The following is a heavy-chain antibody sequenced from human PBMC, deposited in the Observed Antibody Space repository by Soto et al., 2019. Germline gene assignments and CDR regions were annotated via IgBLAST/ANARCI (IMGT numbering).Heavy chain of an antibody. CDR3: ARHLAAGDS. D-gene: IGHD6-25*01. Sequence: QVQLVQSGAEVKKPGASVRVSCKASGYTFTSYYIHWVRQAPGQGLEWMAIVNPTGGSTNYAQKFQGEDTVTFDTSTSTVFMELNSLRYEDTAVYYCARHLAAGDSWGQGTLVTVSS. V-gene: IGHV1-46*03. J-gene: IGHJ4*02. CDR1: GYTFTSYY. CDR2: VNPTGGST.